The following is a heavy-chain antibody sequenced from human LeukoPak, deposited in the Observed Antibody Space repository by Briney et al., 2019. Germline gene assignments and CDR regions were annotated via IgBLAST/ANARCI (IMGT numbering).Heavy chain of an antibody. J-gene: IGHJ6*02. Sequence: EGSLRLSCAASGFTFSDYYMSWIRQAPGKGLDWVSYISSSGSTIYYADSVKGRFTISRDNAKNSLYLQMNSLRAEDTAVYYCARGEGRYSLYGMDVWGQGTTVTVSS. V-gene: IGHV3-11*01. CDR3: ARGEGRYSLYGMDV. CDR1: GFTFSDYY. CDR2: ISSSGSTI. D-gene: IGHD5-18*01.